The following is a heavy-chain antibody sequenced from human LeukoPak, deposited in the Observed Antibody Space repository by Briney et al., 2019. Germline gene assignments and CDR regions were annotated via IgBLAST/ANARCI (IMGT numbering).Heavy chain of an antibody. J-gene: IGHJ4*02. CDR1: GFTFSSYG. V-gene: IGHV3-30*03. CDR3: ARDPPSFCSGGSCPHY. CDR2: ISYDGSNK. D-gene: IGHD2-15*01. Sequence: PGGSLRLSCAASGFTFSSYGMHWVRQAPGKGLEWVAVISYDGSNKYYADSVKGRFTISRDNSKNTLYLQMNGLRAEDTAVYYCARDPPSFCSGGSCPHYWGQGTLVTVSS.